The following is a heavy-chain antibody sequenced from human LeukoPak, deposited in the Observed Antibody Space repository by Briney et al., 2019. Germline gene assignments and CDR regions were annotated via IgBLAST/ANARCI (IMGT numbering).Heavy chain of an antibody. J-gene: IGHJ3*02. CDR1: GGTFSSYA. D-gene: IGHD3-9*01. CDR3: ARGDYDILTGYLAPGAFDI. Sequence: ASVKVSRKASGGTFSSYAISWVRQAPGQGLEWMGGIIPIFGTANYAQKFQGRVTITTDESTSTAYMELSSLRSEDTAVYYCARGDYDILTGYLAPGAFDIWGQGTMVTVSS. CDR2: IIPIFGTA. V-gene: IGHV1-69*05.